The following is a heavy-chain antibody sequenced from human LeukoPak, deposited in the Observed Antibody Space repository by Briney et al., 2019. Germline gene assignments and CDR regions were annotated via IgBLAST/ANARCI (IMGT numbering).Heavy chain of an antibody. Sequence: SETLSLTCTVSGGSISSYYWSWIRQPPGKGLEWIGYIYYSGSTNYNPSLKSRGTISVDTSNNQFSLKLTSVTAADTAVYYCAKSGRGNSAGFDCWGQGTLVTVSS. D-gene: IGHD3-10*01. V-gene: IGHV4-59*01. CDR1: GGSISSYY. J-gene: IGHJ4*02. CDR2: IYYSGST. CDR3: AKSGRGNSAGFDC.